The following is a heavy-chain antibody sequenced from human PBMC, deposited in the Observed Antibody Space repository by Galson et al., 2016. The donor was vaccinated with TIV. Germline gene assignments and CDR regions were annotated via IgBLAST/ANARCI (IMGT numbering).Heavy chain of an antibody. CDR3: ARVPGTQVIAATGGWFDP. J-gene: IGHJ5*02. D-gene: IGHD2-15*01. CDR1: GYTFSNYG. CDR2: ISTYSGDT. Sequence: SVKVSCKASGYTFSNYGINWVRQAPGQGLEWMGWISTYSGDTNYPQKLRGRVTLTTDTSTSTAYMELRSLISDDTAIYCCARVPGTQVIAATGGWFDPWGQGTLVTVSS. V-gene: IGHV1-18*04.